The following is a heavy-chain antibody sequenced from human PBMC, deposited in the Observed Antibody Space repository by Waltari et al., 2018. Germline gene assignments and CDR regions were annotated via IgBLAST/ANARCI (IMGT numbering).Heavy chain of an antibody. Sequence: QVQLVQSGAEVKKPGASVKVSCKASGYMFSDYHIHWVRQAPGQGPEWMGWVFPDTGGTNYAQKLQGRVTMTRDTSITTAYLELSRLRSDDTAIYYCARDFWSAGSRWGQGTLVTVSS. J-gene: IGHJ4*02. CDR1: GYMFSDYH. D-gene: IGHD3-3*01. V-gene: IGHV1-2*02. CDR2: VFPDTGGT. CDR3: ARDFWSAGSR.